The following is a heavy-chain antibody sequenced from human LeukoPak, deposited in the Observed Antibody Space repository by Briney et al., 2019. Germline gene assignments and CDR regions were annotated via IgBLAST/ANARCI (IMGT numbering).Heavy chain of an antibody. V-gene: IGHV4-59*08. CDR2: IYYSGST. J-gene: IGHJ3*02. Sequence: SETLSLTCTVSGGSISGYHWNWIRQPPGKGLEWIGYIYYSGSTDSNSSLKSRVTISVDTSKNQFTLKLTSVTAADTAMYYCARRNDFDIWGPGTMVTVSS. CDR1: GGSISGYH. CDR3: ARRNDFDI.